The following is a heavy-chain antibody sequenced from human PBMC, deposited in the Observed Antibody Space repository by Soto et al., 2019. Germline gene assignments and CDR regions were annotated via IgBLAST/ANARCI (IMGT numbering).Heavy chain of an antibody. Sequence: VYGGSFSGYYWSWIRQPPGKGLEWIGEINHSGSTNYNPSLKSRVTISVDTSKNQFSLKLSSVTAADTAVYYCARAKGGGANYYYYYGMDVWGQGTTVTVSS. CDR1: GGSFSGYY. J-gene: IGHJ6*02. CDR2: INHSGST. V-gene: IGHV4-34*01. D-gene: IGHD3-16*01. CDR3: ARAKGGGANYYYYYGMDV.